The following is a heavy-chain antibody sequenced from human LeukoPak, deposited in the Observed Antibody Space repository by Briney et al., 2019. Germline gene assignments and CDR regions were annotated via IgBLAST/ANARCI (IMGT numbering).Heavy chain of an antibody. J-gene: IGHJ4*02. V-gene: IGHV4-59*04. D-gene: IGHD3/OR15-3a*01. CDR3: ARQTGSGLFILP. CDR1: GGSINYAY. CDR2: IYYSGNT. Sequence: SETLSLTCTVSGGSINYAYWSWIRLPPGKGLEWIGSIYYSGNTYYNASLKSQVSISIDTSKNQFSLRLTSVTAADTAVYYCARQTGSGLFILPGGQGTLVAVSS.